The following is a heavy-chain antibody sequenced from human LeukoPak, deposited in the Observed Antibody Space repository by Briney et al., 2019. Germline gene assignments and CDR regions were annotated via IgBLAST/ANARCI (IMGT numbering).Heavy chain of an antibody. CDR3: ASNILATGADYYYLDV. CDR1: GGSFLSFA. V-gene: IGHV1-69*01. D-gene: IGHD3-3*02. CDR2: MIPVFGKV. Sequence: ASVKVSCKASGGSFLSFAVSWVRQAPGQGLEWMGGMIPVFGKVNYAQKFQGRVTFTADDYTRTAYMEVRTLRSEDTAVYYCASNILATGADYYYLDVWGKGTTVIVS. J-gene: IGHJ6*03.